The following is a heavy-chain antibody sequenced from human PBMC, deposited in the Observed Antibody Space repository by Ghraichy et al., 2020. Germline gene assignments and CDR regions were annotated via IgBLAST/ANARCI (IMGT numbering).Heavy chain of an antibody. CDR2: ISSSSSYI. CDR1: GFTFSSYS. V-gene: IGHV3-21*01. Sequence: GGSLRLSCAASGFTFSSYSMNWVRQAPGKGLEWVSSISSSSSYIYYADSVKGRFTISRDNAKNSLYLQMNSLRAEDTAVYYCARDPLSIVEAKDYWGQGTLVTVSS. D-gene: IGHD1-26*01. J-gene: IGHJ4*02. CDR3: ARDPLSIVEAKDY.